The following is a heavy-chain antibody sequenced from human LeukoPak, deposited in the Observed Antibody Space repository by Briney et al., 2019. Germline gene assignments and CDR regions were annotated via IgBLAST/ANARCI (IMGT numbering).Heavy chain of an antibody. J-gene: IGHJ3*02. CDR2: ISASGRST. Sequence: GGSLRLSCAASGFTFNSYAMSWVRQAPGKGLEWVSGISASGRSTDYADSVKGRFTISRDNSKNTLYLQMNSLRAEDTAVYYCAKVFPVTHDAFDIWGQGTMVTVSS. CDR3: AKVFPVTHDAFDI. D-gene: IGHD4-17*01. CDR1: GFTFNSYA. V-gene: IGHV3-23*01.